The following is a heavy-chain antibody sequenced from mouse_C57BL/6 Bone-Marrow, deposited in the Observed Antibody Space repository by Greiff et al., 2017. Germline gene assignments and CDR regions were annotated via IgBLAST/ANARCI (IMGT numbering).Heavy chain of an antibody. V-gene: IGHV1-85*01. J-gene: IGHJ1*03. CDR1: GYTFTSYD. D-gene: IGHD1-1*01. CDR2: IYPRDGST. CDR3: ARLEFDGSSGDWYFDV. Sequence: VMLVESGPELVKPGASVKLSCKASGYTFTSYDINWVKQRPGQGLEWIGWIYPRDGSTKYNEKFKGKATLTVDTSSSTAYMELHSLTSGDSAVYFCARLEFDGSSGDWYFDVWGTGTTVTVSS.